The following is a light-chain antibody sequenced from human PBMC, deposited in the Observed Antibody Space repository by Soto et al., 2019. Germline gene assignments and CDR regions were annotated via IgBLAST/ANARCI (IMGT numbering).Light chain of an antibody. V-gene: IGKV3-15*01. CDR3: QSYNDWPFA. CDR1: ESLFGF. J-gene: IGKJ2*01. Sequence: EIVLTQSPATLSVSPGDRVTLSCRASESLFGFLAWYQQKPGQSPRLLIYGGSTRATGIPASVSGSGSAPDFTLTISSLQSEDFAVYFCQSYNDWPFASGLGTKLEI. CDR2: GGS.